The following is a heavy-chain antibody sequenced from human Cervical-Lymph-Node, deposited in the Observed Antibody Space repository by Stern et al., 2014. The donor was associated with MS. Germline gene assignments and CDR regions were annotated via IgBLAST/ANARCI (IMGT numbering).Heavy chain of an antibody. D-gene: IGHD6-13*01. CDR3: ARKYSSSWYGYYYGMDV. J-gene: IGHJ6*02. CDR2: INHSGST. CDR1: GGSFSGYY. Sequence: QVQLQQWGAGLLKPSETLSLTCAVYGGSFSGYYWSWIRQPPGKGLEWIGEINHSGSTNYNPSLKSRVTISVDTSKNQFSLKLSSVTAADTAVYYCARKYSSSWYGYYYGMDVWGQGTTVTVSS. V-gene: IGHV4-34*01.